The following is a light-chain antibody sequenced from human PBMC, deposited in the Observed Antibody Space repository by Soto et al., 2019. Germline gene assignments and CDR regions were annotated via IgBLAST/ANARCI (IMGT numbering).Light chain of an antibody. Sequence: EIVMTQSPATLSLSPGERAALSCRASQSINSELAWYQQKPGQPPRLLIYGASTRATGVPARFTGSESGSEFTLTISGVQSEDFAVYYCQQGHNRPLTFGQGTGLEI. CDR1: QSINSE. CDR2: GAS. CDR3: QQGHNRPLT. V-gene: IGKV3-15*01. J-gene: IGKJ2*01.